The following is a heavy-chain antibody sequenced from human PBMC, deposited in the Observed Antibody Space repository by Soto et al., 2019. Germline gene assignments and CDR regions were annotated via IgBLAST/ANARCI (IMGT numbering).Heavy chain of an antibody. D-gene: IGHD6-6*01. Sequence: EVQLLESGGGLVQPGESLRLPCAASGFTFSSYAMSWVRQAPGKGLEWVSVISGSDDSTYYADSVKGRVTISRDNSKNTLYLQMNSLRAEDTAVYYCAKRSSSSTFDYWGQGTLVTVSS. V-gene: IGHV3-23*01. J-gene: IGHJ4*02. CDR1: GFTFSSYA. CDR3: AKRSSSSTFDY. CDR2: ISGSDDST.